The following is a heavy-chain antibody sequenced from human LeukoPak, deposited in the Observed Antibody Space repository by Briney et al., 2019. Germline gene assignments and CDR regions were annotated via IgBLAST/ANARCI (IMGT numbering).Heavy chain of an antibody. CDR3: ARDKVVYASYYYYYYGMDV. Sequence: PSQTLSLTCTVSGGSISSGGYYWRWIRQHPGKGLEWIGYIYYSGSTYYNPSLKSRVTISVDTSKNQSSLKLSSVTAADTAVYYCARDKVVYASYYYYYYGMDVWGQGTTVTVSS. D-gene: IGHD2-8*02. J-gene: IGHJ6*02. CDR2: IYYSGST. V-gene: IGHV4-31*03. CDR1: GGSISSGGYY.